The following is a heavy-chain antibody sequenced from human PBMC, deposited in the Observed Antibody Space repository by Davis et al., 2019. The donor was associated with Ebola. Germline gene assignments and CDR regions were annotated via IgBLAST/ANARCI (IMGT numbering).Heavy chain of an antibody. J-gene: IGHJ4*02. Sequence: MPSETLSLTCTVSGGSISSSSYYWGWIRQPPGKGLEWIGSIYYSGSTYYNPSLKSRVTISVDTSKNQFSLKLSSVTAADTAVYYCARRDDFWSGYSHFDYWGQGTLVTVSS. CDR2: IYYSGST. CDR1: GGSISSSSYY. V-gene: IGHV4-39*01. D-gene: IGHD3-3*01. CDR3: ARRDDFWSGYSHFDY.